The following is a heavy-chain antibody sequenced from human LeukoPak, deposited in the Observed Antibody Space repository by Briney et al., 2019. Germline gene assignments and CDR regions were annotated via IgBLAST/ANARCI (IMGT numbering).Heavy chain of an antibody. J-gene: IGHJ4*02. Sequence: GASVKVSCKVSGYTLTELSMHWVRQAPGKGLEWMGGFDPEDGETIYAQKFQGRVTMTEHTSTDTAYVELSSLRSEDTAVYYCATARGGLSPIDYWGQGTLVTVSS. CDR2: FDPEDGET. CDR1: GYTLTELS. V-gene: IGHV1-24*01. CDR3: ATARGGLSPIDY. D-gene: IGHD2/OR15-2a*01.